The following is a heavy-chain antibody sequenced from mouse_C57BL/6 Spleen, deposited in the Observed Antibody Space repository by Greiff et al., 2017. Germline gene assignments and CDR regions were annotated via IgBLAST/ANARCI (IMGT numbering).Heavy chain of an antibody. V-gene: IGHV1-42*01. J-gene: IGHJ2*01. D-gene: IGHD2-4*01. CDR2: INPSTGGT. CDR3: ARGYDYPYFDY. CDR1: GYSFTGYY. Sequence: VQLQQSGPELVKPGASVKISCKASGYSFTGYYMNWVKQSPEKSLEWIGEINPSTGGTTYNQKFKAKATLTVDKSSSTAYMQLKSLTSEDSAVYYCARGYDYPYFDYWGQGTTLTVSS.